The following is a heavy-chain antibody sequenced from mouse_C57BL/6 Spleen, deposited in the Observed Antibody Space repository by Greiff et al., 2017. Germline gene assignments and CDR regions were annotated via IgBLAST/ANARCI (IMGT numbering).Heavy chain of an antibody. CDR3: ASGYYDYDGDCDY. D-gene: IGHD2-4*01. V-gene: IGHV1-52*01. J-gene: IGHJ2*01. CDR1: GYTFTSYW. Sequence: VQLQQPGAELVRPGSSVKLSCKASGYTFTSYWMHWVKQRPIQGLEWIGNIDPSDSDTHYNQKFKDKATLTVDQSSSTAYMQLSSLTSEDSAVYYCASGYYDYDGDCDYWGQGTTLTVSS. CDR2: IDPSDSDT.